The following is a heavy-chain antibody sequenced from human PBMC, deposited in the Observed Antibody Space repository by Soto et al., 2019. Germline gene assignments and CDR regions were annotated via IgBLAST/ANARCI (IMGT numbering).Heavy chain of an antibody. CDR1: GFSFSDYE. CDR2: IARDGETT. V-gene: IGHV3-48*03. J-gene: IGHJ4*02. D-gene: IGHD1-1*01. Sequence: LRLSCEASGFSFSDYEMNWVRQFPGEGLEWVAYIARDGETTFYADSVEGRFVVSRDNAKNSLFLQMDRLTGDDTAVYFCARDTPPAELDYCGQGSLVTVSS. CDR3: ARDTPPAELDY.